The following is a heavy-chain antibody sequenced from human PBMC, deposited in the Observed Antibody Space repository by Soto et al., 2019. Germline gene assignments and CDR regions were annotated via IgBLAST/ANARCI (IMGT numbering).Heavy chain of an antibody. V-gene: IGHV4-39*01. J-gene: IGHJ5*02. CDR1: GGSILDSTYY. D-gene: IGHD3-22*01. Sequence: SETLSLTCTVSGGSILDSTYYWAWIRQSPGKGLEWIGTIFYSGGTFYTPSLKIRVTMSVDTSNNQFSLKLSSVTAADTAVYYCARQASGYYYGWFDPWGQGTLVTVSS. CDR3: ARQASGYYYGWFDP. CDR2: IFYSGGT.